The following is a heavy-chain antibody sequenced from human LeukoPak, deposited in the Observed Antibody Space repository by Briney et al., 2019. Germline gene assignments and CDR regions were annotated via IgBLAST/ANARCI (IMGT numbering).Heavy chain of an antibody. CDR3: ARGGYSYAREDFDY. CDR2: ISYDGDNK. V-gene: IGHV3-30*03. J-gene: IGHJ4*02. Sequence: PGGSLRLSCAASGFPFSSYGIHWVRQAPGKGLEWVAVISYDGDNKYYADSVNGRFTISRDNSKNTLSLQMDSLRAEDTAVYYCARGGYSYAREDFDYWGQGTLVTVSS. D-gene: IGHD5-18*01. CDR1: GFPFSSYG.